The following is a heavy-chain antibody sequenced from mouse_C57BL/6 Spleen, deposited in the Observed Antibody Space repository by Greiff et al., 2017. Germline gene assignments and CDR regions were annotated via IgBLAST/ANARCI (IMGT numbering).Heavy chain of an antibody. D-gene: IGHD2-4*01. CDR2: IYPGDGDT. CDR1: GYAFSSSW. J-gene: IGHJ2*01. Sequence: VQLQQSGPELVKPGASVKISCKASGYAFSSSWMNWVKQRPGKGLEWIGRIYPGDGDTNYNGKFKGKATLTADKSSSTAYMQLSSLTSEDSAVYFCARSGITRSYWGQGTTLTVSS. CDR3: ARSGITRSY. V-gene: IGHV1-82*01.